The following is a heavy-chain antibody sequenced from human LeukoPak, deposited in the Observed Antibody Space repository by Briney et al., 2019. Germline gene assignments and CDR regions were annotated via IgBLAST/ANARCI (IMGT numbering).Heavy chain of an antibody. D-gene: IGHD1-7*01. Sequence: AASVRVSCKASGYTFTGYYIHWVRQAPGQGPEWMGCIHPRDSSTTYAQKFQGRVTLTSDASINTASLELTRLTSDDTAIYYCARDLRDWNLWAQGTLVTVSS. CDR3: ARDLRDWNL. CDR1: GYTFTGYY. V-gene: IGHV1-2*02. J-gene: IGHJ4*02. CDR2: IHPRDSST.